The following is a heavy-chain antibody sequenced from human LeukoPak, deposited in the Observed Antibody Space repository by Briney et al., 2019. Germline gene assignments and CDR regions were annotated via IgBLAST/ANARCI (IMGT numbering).Heavy chain of an antibody. CDR2: MSPNTGDA. D-gene: IGHD2-21*02. V-gene: IGHV1-2*02. CDR1: GYNFAAYY. CDR3: ARAIYGDSLDL. Sequence: GASVKVSCKASGYNFAAYYFHWVRQAPGQGLEWMGWMSPNTGDANYARNFRGRVAMTRDPSITTAYLDLTSLGSGDTAIYYCARAIYGDSLDLWGQGTLVSVAS. J-gene: IGHJ5*02.